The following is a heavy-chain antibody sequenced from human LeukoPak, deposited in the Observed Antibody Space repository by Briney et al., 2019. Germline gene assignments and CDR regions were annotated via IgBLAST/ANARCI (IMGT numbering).Heavy chain of an antibody. J-gene: IGHJ4*02. CDR3: AKRMSGSCYPEY. Sequence: GGSLRLSCAASGFTFSSYGMHWVRQAPGKGLQWVAVISYDGSNKYYADSVKGRFTISRDNSENTLYLQMNSLTAEDTAVYYCAKRMSGSCYPEYWGQGTLVTVSS. CDR2: ISYDGSNK. D-gene: IGHD1-26*01. V-gene: IGHV3-30*18. CDR1: GFTFSSYG.